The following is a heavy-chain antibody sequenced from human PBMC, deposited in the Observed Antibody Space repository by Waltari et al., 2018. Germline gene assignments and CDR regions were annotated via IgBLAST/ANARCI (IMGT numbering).Heavy chain of an antibody. Sequence: QVQLVQSGAEVKKPGSSVKVSCKASGGTFSSYAISWVRQAPGQGLEWMGGISPIFVTANYARKFQCRVTITTDESTSTAYMELSSLRSEDTAVYYCATRSGSYMADAFDIWGQGTMVTVSS. CDR3: ATRSGSYMADAFDI. D-gene: IGHD3-10*01. CDR1: GGTFSSYA. CDR2: ISPIFVTA. V-gene: IGHV1-69*05. J-gene: IGHJ3*02.